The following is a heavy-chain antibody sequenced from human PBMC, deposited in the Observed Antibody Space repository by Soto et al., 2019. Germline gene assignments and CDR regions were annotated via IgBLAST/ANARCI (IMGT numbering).Heavy chain of an antibody. CDR3: ANMAAAATG. Sequence: LRLSCAASGFTFNSFALHWVRQAPGKGLEWVAGISYDGTNKHYAASVKGRFTVSRDNSGNTLYLQMNTLRDEDTAVYYCANMAAAATGWGQGTLVTVSS. D-gene: IGHD6-13*01. CDR2: ISYDGTNK. V-gene: IGHV3-30*01. J-gene: IGHJ4*02. CDR1: GFTFNSFA.